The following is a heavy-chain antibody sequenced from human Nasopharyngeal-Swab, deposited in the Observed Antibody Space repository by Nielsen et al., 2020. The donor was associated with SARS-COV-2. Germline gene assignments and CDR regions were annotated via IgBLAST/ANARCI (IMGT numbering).Heavy chain of an antibody. CDR2: ITGSNGPT. J-gene: IGHJ4*02. V-gene: IGHV3-23*01. CDR3: ATSPGG. D-gene: IGHD1-1*01. CDR1: GFTFDDYA. Sequence: GESLKISCAASGFTFDDYAMHWVRQAPGKGLEWVSSITGSNGPTYYADYVQGRFTISRDNPKNTLYLHMNSLRAEDTAVYYCATSPGGWGQGTLVTVSS.